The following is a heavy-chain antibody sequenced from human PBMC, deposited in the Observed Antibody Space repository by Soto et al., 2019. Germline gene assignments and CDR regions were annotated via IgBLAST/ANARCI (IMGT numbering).Heavy chain of an antibody. V-gene: IGHV2-70*01. CDR3: ARTRYDFFGGYFDY. J-gene: IGHJ4*02. CDR2: IDWDDDK. Sequence: SGPTLVNPTQTLTLTCTFSGFSLRTSGMCVSWIRQPPGKALEWLALIDWDDDKYYSTSLKTRLTISKNTSKNQVVLTITNKNTVDTATFYCARTRYDFFGGYFDYGSQGTLVTVSS. D-gene: IGHD3-3*01. CDR1: GFSLRTSGMC.